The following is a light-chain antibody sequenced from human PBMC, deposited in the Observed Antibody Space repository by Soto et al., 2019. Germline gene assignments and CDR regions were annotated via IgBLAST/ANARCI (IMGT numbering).Light chain of an antibody. J-gene: IGKJ2*01. CDR2: AAS. CDR3: QQSFSIPPMHT. V-gene: IGKV1-39*01. CDR1: QSSRSY. Sequence: DIQMTQSPSSLSASVGDRVTITCRASQSSRSYLNWYQQKPGKAPKLLIYAASSLQSGVPSRFSGSGSGTDLTLTISSLQPEDFATYYCQQSFSIPPMHTFGQGTKLEIK.